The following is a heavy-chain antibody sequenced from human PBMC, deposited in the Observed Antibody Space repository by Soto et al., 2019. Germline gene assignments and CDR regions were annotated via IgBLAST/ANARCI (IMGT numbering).Heavy chain of an antibody. CDR2: IRSKSNSHAT. Sequence: GGSLRLSCAASGFTFSGSAIHWVRQASGKALEWVGRIRSKSNSHATAYAASVKGRFSISRDDSKNTAYLHMSSLTTEDTAVYYCARPHPTGIAAAGDLESGGQGTLVTVS. J-gene: IGHJ4*02. CDR1: GFTFSGSA. D-gene: IGHD6-13*01. CDR3: ARPHPTGIAAAGDLES. V-gene: IGHV3-73*01.